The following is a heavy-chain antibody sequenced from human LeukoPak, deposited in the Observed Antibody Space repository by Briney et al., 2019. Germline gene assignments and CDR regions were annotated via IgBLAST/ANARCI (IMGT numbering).Heavy chain of an antibody. CDR1: GGSFSGYY. Sequence: SETLSLTCAVYGGSFSGYYWSWIRQPPGKGLEWIGEINHSGSTNYNPSLKSRATISVDTSKNQFSLKLSSVTAADTAVYYCASHSQAHSGYVVFDYWGQGTLVTVSS. CDR2: INHSGST. V-gene: IGHV4-34*01. D-gene: IGHD5-12*01. J-gene: IGHJ4*02. CDR3: ASHSQAHSGYVVFDY.